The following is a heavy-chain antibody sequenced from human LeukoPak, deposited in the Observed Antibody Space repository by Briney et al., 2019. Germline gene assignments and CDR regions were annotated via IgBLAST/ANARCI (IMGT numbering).Heavy chain of an antibody. CDR3: AKEGYYDSSGYPYFDY. J-gene: IGHJ4*02. CDR1: GFTFSSYG. D-gene: IGHD3-22*01. Sequence: GGSLRLSCAASGFTFSSYGMHRVRQAPGKGLEWVAVIWYDGSNKYYADSVKGRFTISRDNSKNTLYLQMNSLRAEDTAVYYCAKEGYYDSSGYPYFDYWGQGTLVTVSS. V-gene: IGHV3-33*06. CDR2: IWYDGSNK.